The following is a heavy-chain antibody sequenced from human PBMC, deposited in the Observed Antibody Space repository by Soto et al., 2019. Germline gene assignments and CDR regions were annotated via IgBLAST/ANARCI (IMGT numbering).Heavy chain of an antibody. D-gene: IGHD6-6*01. J-gene: IGHJ3*02. CDR1: GFTFSNAW. CDR2: IKSKTDGGTT. V-gene: IGHV3-15*01. Sequence: PGGSLRLSCAASGFTFSNAWMSWVRQAPGKGLEWVGRIKSKTDGGTTDYAAPVKGRFTISRGDSKNTLYLQMNSLKTEDTAVYYCTTKYIPAGAFDIWGQGTMVTVSS. CDR3: TTKYIPAGAFDI.